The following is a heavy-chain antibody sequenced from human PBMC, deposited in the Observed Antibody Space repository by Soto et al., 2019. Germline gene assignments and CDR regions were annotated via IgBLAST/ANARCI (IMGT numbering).Heavy chain of an antibody. J-gene: IGHJ6*02. CDR3: ARASHITIFGVVMAGDYYYGMDV. CDR2: IIPIFGTA. D-gene: IGHD3-3*01. V-gene: IGHV1-69*13. CDR1: GGTFSSYA. Sequence: GASVKVSCKASGGTFSSYAISWVRQAPGQGLEWMGGIIPIFGTANYAQKFQGRVTITADESTSTAYMELSSLRSEDTAVYYCARASHITIFGVVMAGDYYYGMDVWGQGTTVTVSS.